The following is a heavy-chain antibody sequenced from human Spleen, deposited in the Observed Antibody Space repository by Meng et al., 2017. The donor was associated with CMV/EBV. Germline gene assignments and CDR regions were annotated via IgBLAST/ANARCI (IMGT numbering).Heavy chain of an antibody. CDR2: IYYSGST. D-gene: IGHD6-19*01. CDR3: ARGGAVAGTGTDY. J-gene: IGHJ4*02. V-gene: IGHV4-39*01. Sequence: ESLKISCTVSGGSISSSSYYWGWIRQPPGKGLEWIGSIYYSGSTYYNPSLKSRVTISVDTSKNQFSLKLSSVTAADTAVYYCARGGAVAGTGTDYWGQGTLVTVSS. CDR1: GGSISSSSYY.